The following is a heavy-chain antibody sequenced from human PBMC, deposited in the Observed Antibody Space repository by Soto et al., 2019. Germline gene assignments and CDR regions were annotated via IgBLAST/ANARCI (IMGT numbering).Heavy chain of an antibody. D-gene: IGHD3-10*01. J-gene: IGHJ4*02. CDR2: ISGSGGST. V-gene: IGHV3-23*01. Sequence: GGSLRLSCAASGFTFSSYAMSWVRQAPGKGLEWVSAISGSGGSTFYADSVQGRFTISRDNSRNTLYLQMNSLRAEDTAIYYCAKDHYGTGSYYHFDYWGQGSLVTVSP. CDR3: AKDHYGTGSYYHFDY. CDR1: GFTFSSYA.